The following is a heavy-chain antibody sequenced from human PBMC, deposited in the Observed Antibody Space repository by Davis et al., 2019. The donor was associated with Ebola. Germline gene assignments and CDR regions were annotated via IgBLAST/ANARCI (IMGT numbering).Heavy chain of an antibody. CDR2: IYYRGST. D-gene: IGHD2-21*02. J-gene: IGHJ1*01. V-gene: IGHV4-39*07. CDR1: RGSISSGSYY. CDR3: AVYTVVVTDIRAEYFQH. Sequence: MPSETLSLTCTVSRGSISSGSYYWGWIRQPPGKGLEWIGSIYYRGSTYYNPSLQSRATISVDTSRNQFSLRLSSVTAADTAVYYCAVYTVVVTDIRAEYFQHWGQGTLATVSS.